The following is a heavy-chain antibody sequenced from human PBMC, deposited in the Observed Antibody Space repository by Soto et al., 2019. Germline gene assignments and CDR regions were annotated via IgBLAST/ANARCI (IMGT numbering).Heavy chain of an antibody. D-gene: IGHD3-10*01. J-gene: IGHJ4*02. CDR1: EFTITNYA. CDR3: AKIRGVTSSIHDY. Sequence: EVQLLQSGGGWIQPGGSLRLSCVASEFTITNYAMSWVRQAPGKGLQWISGISNDADGGTTYYADSVKGRFTISKDNFKNTVYLQMDSLRAEDTAIYYCAKIRGVTSSIHDYWGQGTLITVSS. CDR2: ISNDADGGTT. V-gene: IGHV3-23*01.